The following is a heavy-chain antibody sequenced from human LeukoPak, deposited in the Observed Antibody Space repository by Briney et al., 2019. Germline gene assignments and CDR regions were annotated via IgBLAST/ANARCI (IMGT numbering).Heavy chain of an antibody. D-gene: IGHD5-18*01. CDR3: ARRDVDTAMGVDY. CDR2: ISYDGSNK. Sequence: PGGSLRLSCAASGFTFSSYAMHWVRQAPGKGLEWVAVISYDGSNKYYADSVKGRFTISRDNSKNTLHLQMNSLRAEDTAVYYCARRDVDTAMGVDYWGQGTLVTVSS. CDR1: GFTFSSYA. V-gene: IGHV3-30*04. J-gene: IGHJ4*02.